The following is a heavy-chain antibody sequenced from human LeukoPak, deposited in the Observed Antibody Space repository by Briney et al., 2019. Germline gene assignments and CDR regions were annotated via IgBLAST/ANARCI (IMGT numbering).Heavy chain of an antibody. V-gene: IGHV4-4*07. CDR1: GVSISSYY. CDR2: IASSGST. Sequence: SETLSLTCTVSGVSISSYYWTWIRQPAGRGLEWIGRIASSGSTNYNPSLKTRVTMSVDTSKNQFSLKLSSVTAANTAIYYFTRDRRYSSSSGTTYYHMYVWGKGTTVTVS. D-gene: IGHD6-6*01. CDR3: TRDRRYSSSSGTTYYHMYV. J-gene: IGHJ6*03.